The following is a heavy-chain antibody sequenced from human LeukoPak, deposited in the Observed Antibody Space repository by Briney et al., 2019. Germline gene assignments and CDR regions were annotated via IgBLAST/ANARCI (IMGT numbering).Heavy chain of an antibody. CDR3: ASTSYSGSKGDY. J-gene: IGHJ4*02. CDR2: ISTDGSTI. CDR1: GFTFSNYW. D-gene: IGHD1-26*01. Sequence: PGESLRLSCAASGFTFSNYWMQWVRQAPGKGLLWVSRISTDGSTIHYADSVKGRFTISRDNAKNTLFLQMNSLRAEDTAVYYCASTSYSGSKGDYWGQGALVTVSS. V-gene: IGHV3-74*01.